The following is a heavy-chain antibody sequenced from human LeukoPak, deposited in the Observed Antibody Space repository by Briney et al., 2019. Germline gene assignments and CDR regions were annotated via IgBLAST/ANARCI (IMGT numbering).Heavy chain of an antibody. CDR2: ISYDGSNK. J-gene: IGHJ3*02. CDR3: ATGYCSGGSCYSDGFDI. Sequence: PGGSLRLSCAASGFSISSYGMHWVRQAPGKGLEWVAVISYDGSNKYYADSVKGRFTISRDNSKNTLYLQMNSLRAEDTAVYYCATGYCSGGSCYSDGFDIWGQGTMVIVSS. CDR1: GFSISSYG. D-gene: IGHD2-15*01. V-gene: IGHV3-30*03.